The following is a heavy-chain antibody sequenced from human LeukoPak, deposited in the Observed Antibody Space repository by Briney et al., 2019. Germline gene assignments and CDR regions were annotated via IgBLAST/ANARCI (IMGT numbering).Heavy chain of an antibody. CDR2: IYHSGST. V-gene: IGHV4-30-2*01. Sequence: SETLSLTCAVSGGSISSGGYSWSWIRQPPGKGLEWIGYIYHSGSTYYNPSLKSRVTISVDRSKNQFSLKLSSVTAADTAVYYCARDLGGYCDYWGQGTLVTVSS. J-gene: IGHJ4*02. CDR3: ARDLGGYCDY. CDR1: GGSISSGGYS. D-gene: IGHD2-15*01.